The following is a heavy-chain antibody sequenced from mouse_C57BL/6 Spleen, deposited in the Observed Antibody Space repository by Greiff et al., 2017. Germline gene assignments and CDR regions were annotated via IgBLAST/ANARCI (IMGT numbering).Heavy chain of an antibody. D-gene: IGHD2-10*02. V-gene: IGHV14-2*01. CDR3: ARGAYAFDY. Sequence: VHVKQSGAELVQPGASVKLSCTASGFNIKDYYMHWVKQRTEQGLEWIGRIDPEAGETKYAPKFPGKATITADTSSNTADLPLSGLTSEDHAVYFCARGAYAFDYWGQGTSVTVSS. J-gene: IGHJ4*01. CDR2: IDPEAGET. CDR1: GFNIKDYY.